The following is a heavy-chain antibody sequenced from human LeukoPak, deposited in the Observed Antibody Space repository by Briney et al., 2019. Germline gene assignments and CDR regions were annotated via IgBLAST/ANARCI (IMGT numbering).Heavy chain of an antibody. J-gene: IGHJ6*03. CDR1: GGSLSNYY. D-gene: IGHD1-7*01. Sequence: SETLSLTCALSGGSLSNYYWSWIPHTPGKGVEWIGEINYSGRTNYNPSLMSRVTVSVDTSKDQFSLRLTSVTATDTAVYNCARRWNYGRNYYIDVWGKGAAVSVSS. CDR3: ARRWNYGRNYYIDV. CDR2: INYSGRT. V-gene: IGHV4-34*01.